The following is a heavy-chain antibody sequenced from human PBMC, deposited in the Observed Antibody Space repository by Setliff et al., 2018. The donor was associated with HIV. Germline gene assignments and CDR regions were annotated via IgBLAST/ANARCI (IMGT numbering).Heavy chain of an antibody. CDR3: AREGGLDYYDSSGHYYY. CDR2: IHTSGNT. J-gene: IGHJ4*02. V-gene: IGHV4-4*07. Sequence: SETLSLTCTVSGDSVNGYYWSWIRQPAGKGLEWIGRIHTSGNTNYNPSLKSRVTISVDTSKNQFSLKLSSVTAADTAVYYCAREGGLDYYDSSGHYYYWGQGTLVTVSS. CDR1: GDSVNGYY. D-gene: IGHD3-22*01.